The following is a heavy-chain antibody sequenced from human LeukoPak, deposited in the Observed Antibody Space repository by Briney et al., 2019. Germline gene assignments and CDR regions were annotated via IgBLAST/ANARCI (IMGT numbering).Heavy chain of an antibody. CDR3: AKDSSGWYGEYFQH. V-gene: IGHV3-23*01. D-gene: IGHD6-19*01. CDR2: ISGSGGST. J-gene: IGHJ1*01. CDR1: GFTFSSYA. Sequence: PGGSLRLSCAASGFTFSSYAMSWVRQAPGKGLEWVSAISGSGGSTYYADSVKGRFTISRDNSKNTLYLQMNSVRAEDTAVYYCAKDSSGWYGEYFQHWGQGTLVTVSS.